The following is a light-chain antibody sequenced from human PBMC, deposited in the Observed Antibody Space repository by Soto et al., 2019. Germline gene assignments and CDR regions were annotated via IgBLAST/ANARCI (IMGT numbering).Light chain of an antibody. V-gene: IGKV1-9*01. CDR2: AAS. Sequence: IQLTQSPSSLSASVGDSVTITCRASQGISRYLSWYQQKPGRAPKLLISAASTLQSGVSSRFSGSGSGTEFTLTISSLQPEDFATYYCQQLNSYPPFGQGTRLEIK. CDR3: QQLNSYPP. J-gene: IGKJ5*01. CDR1: QGISRY.